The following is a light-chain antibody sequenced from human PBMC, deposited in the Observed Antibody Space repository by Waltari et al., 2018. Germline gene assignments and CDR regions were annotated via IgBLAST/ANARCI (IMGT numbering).Light chain of an antibody. Sequence: QTVVTQEPSLSVSPVGTVTLTCALSSGSLSTTSYATWYQQTPGQAPRTLVYKTNARSSRVPDHCAGSVLGKTAALTSPGAQADDEADYYWALYMGSGIWVFGGGTRLTVL. V-gene: IGLV8-61*01. CDR1: SGSLSTTSY. CDR3: ALYMGSGIWV. J-gene: IGLJ3*02. CDR2: KTN.